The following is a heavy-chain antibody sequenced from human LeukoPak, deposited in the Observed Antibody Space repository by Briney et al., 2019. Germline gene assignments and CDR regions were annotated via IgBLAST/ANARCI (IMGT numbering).Heavy chain of an antibody. D-gene: IGHD3-10*01. CDR3: ARGASGFDAFDI. Sequence: GGSLRLSCTASGFTFGDYALSWFRQAPGKGLEWVSSISSSSSYIYYADSVKGRFTISRDNAKNSLYLQMNSLRAEDTAVYYCARGASGFDAFDIWGQGTMVTVSS. CDR1: GFTFGDYA. V-gene: IGHV3-21*01. CDR2: ISSSSSYI. J-gene: IGHJ3*02.